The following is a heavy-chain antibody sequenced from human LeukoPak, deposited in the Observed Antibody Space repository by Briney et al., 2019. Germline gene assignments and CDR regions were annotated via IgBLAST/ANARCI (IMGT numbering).Heavy chain of an antibody. J-gene: IGHJ4*02. V-gene: IGHV3-73*01. CDR1: RFTFSGSA. D-gene: IGHD3-22*01. CDR3: TKEDDYYDSSGPPY. Sequence: GGSLRLSCAASRFTFSGSAMYWVRQASGKGLEWVGRIRSKANNYATAHAASVKGRFTISRDDSKNTVYLQMNSLKTEDTAVYYCTKEDDYYDSSGPPYWGQGTLVTVSS. CDR2: IRSKANNYAT.